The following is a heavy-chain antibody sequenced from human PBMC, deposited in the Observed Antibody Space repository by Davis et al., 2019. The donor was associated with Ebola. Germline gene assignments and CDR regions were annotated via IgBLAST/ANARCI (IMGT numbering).Heavy chain of an antibody. CDR3: ARVYSGYD. V-gene: IGHV3-21*01. D-gene: IGHD5-12*01. J-gene: IGHJ4*02. CDR1: GFTFDVYT. Sequence: GESLKLSCAASGFTFDVYTMNWVRQGPGKGLEWVASISNGGAYIFYADSVKGRFTISRDSAKKFLYLQMDRLRVEETGTYFCARVYSGYDWGQGTQVVVSS. CDR2: ISNGGAYI.